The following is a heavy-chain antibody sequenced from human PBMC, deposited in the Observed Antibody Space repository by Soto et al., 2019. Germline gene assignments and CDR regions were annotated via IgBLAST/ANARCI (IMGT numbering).Heavy chain of an antibody. D-gene: IGHD4-17*01. CDR1: GFTFRNYA. CDR3: ARANDGDSRPFDH. CDR2: INGGGIST. V-gene: IGHV3-23*01. J-gene: IGHJ4*02. Sequence: PGGSLRLSCAASGFTFRNYAMSWVRQTPEKGLEWVSAINGGGISTYYADSVKGRFTISSDKSKNTLYLQMDSLRPEDTALYYCARANDGDSRPFDHWGQGTLVTVSS.